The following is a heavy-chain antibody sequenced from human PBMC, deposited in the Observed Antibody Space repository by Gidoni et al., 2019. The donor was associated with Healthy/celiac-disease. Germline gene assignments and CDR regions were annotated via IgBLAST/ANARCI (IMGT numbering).Heavy chain of an antibody. J-gene: IGHJ5*02. CDR3: ARTGNYGWFDP. CDR1: GYTFTGYY. CDR2: IKPNRGGT. Sequence: QAQLVQSGAEVKQQGATLKVSCKASGYTFTGYYMHWVRQAPGPGLEWMGWIKPNRGGTNYAQKLQGRVTMTRDTSISTAYMELSRLRSDDTAVYYCARTGNYGWFDPWGQGTLVTVSS. D-gene: IGHD4-4*01. V-gene: IGHV1-2*02.